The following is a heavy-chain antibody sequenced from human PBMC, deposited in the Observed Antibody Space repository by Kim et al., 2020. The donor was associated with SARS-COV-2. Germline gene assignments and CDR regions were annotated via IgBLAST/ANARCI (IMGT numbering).Heavy chain of an antibody. J-gene: IGHJ6*02. V-gene: IGHV3-23*01. CDR3: AKVKGVIGYIPMESPYYYRGMDV. D-gene: IGHD5-12*01. CDR2: ITGTGGRT. Sequence: GGSLRLSCAASGITFSRYAMTWVRQAPGKGLECVSVITGTGGRTYYAGSVKGRFTISRDNSKNTLFLQMSSLRAEDTAVYYCAKVKGVIGYIPMESPYYYRGMDVWGHGTAVTVSS. CDR1: GITFSRYA.